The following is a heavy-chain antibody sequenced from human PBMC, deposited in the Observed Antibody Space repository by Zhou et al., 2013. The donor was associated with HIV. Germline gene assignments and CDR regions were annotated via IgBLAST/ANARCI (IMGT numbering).Heavy chain of an antibody. D-gene: IGHD6-13*01. Sequence: QVQLVQSGAEVKKPGASVKVSCRVLGYTLSDLSIHWVRQAPGQGLEWMGGIIPIFGTANYAQKFQGRVTITADESTSTAYMELSSLRSEDTAVYYCARGEGGSRDSWFLWGQGTLVTVSS. CDR2: IIPIFGTA. CDR3: ARGEGGSRDSWFL. V-gene: IGHV1-69*01. J-gene: IGHJ4*02. CDR1: GYTLSDLS.